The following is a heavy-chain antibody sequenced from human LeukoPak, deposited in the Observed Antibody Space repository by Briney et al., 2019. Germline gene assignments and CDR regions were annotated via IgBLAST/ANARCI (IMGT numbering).Heavy chain of an antibody. J-gene: IGHJ4*02. CDR1: GGSFSGYY. Sequence: SETLSLTCAVYGGSFSGYYWSWIRQPPGKGLEWIGEINHSGSTNYNPSLKSRVTISVDTSKNQFSLKLSSVTAADTAVYYCASGTGYYDSSGYYVDVGQFDYWGQGTLVTVSS. CDR3: ASGTGYYDSSGYYVDVGQFDY. V-gene: IGHV4-34*01. CDR2: INHSGST. D-gene: IGHD3-22*01.